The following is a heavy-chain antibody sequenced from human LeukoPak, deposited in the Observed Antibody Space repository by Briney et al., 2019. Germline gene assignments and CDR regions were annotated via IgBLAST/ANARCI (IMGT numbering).Heavy chain of an antibody. CDR1: GGSISSYY. J-gene: IGHJ5*02. CDR2: IYYSGST. V-gene: IGHV4-59*01. D-gene: IGHD1-26*01. Sequence: PSETLSLTCTASGGSISSYYWSWIRQPPGKGLEWIGYIYYSGSTNYNPSLKSRVTISVDTSKNQFSLKLSSVTAADTAVYYCARAGSGSSGSWFDPWGQGTLVTVSS. CDR3: ARAGSGSSGSWFDP.